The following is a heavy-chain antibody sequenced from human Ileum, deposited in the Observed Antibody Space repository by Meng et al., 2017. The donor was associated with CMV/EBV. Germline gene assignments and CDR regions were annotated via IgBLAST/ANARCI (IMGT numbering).Heavy chain of an antibody. J-gene: IGHJ6*02. D-gene: IGHD3-16*01. CDR1: GFTFDDYG. CDR2: INWDGGST. Sequence: GESLKISCAASGFTFDDYGMSWVRQAPGKGLEWVSGINWDGGSTGYADSVKGRFTISRDNAKNSLYLQMDSLRAEDTALYYCARDHRGRYYYGMDVWGQGTTVTVSS. CDR3: ARDHRGRYYYGMDV. V-gene: IGHV3-20*04.